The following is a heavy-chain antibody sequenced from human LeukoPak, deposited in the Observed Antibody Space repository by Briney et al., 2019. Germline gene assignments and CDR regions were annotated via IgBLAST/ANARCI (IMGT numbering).Heavy chain of an antibody. D-gene: IGHD3-10*01. V-gene: IGHV3-23*01. Sequence: GGSLRLSCAASGFTFSSYNMNWVRQAPGKGLEWVSAVSGSGGSTYYADSVKGRFTISRDNSKNTLYLQMNSLRAEDTAVYYCAKDTSYYYGSGRPPHYFDYWGQGTLVTVSS. CDR1: GFTFSSYN. CDR2: VSGSGGST. J-gene: IGHJ4*02. CDR3: AKDTSYYYGSGRPPHYFDY.